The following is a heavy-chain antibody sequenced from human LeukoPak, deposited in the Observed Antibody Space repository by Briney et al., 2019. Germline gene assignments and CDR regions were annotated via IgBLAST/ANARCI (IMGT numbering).Heavy chain of an antibody. J-gene: IGHJ4*02. CDR3: AIESFGSVRYPHY. Sequence: SGGSLRLSCAASGFSFSNYAMPWVRQAPGKGLEWVALIWHDGGHTFYTDSVKGRFTISRDNSKNTVYLQMNILGGEDTAVYYWAIESFGSVRYPHYWGQGTLVTVSS. V-gene: IGHV3-33*01. CDR1: GFSFSNYA. CDR2: IWHDGGHT. D-gene: IGHD3-16*01.